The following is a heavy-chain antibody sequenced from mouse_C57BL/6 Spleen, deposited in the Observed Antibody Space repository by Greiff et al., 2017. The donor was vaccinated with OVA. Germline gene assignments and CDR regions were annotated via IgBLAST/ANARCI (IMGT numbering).Heavy chain of an antibody. V-gene: IGHV1-80*01. CDR1: GYAFSSYW. CDR2: IYPGDGDT. CDR3: ARKVYYGNYFDY. Sequence: QLKQSGAELVKPGASVKISCKASGYAFSSYWMNWVKQRPGKGLEWIGQIYPGDGDTNYNGKFKGKATLTADKSSSTAYMQLSSLTSEDSAVYFCARKVYYGNYFDYWGQGTTLTVSS. J-gene: IGHJ2*01. D-gene: IGHD2-1*01.